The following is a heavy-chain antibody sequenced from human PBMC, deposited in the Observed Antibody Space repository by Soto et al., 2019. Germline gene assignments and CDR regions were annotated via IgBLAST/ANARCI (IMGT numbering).Heavy chain of an antibody. Sequence: SETLSLTCTVSGGSISSGGYYWSWIRQHPGKGLEWIGYIYYSGSTYYNPSLKSRVTISVDTSKNQFSLKLSSVTAADTAVYYCARGDKGLLSSHFAYWGQGTLVPVSS. J-gene: IGHJ4*02. CDR1: GGSISSGGYY. CDR3: ARGDKGLLSSHFAY. CDR2: IYYSGST. D-gene: IGHD2-21*02. V-gene: IGHV4-31*03.